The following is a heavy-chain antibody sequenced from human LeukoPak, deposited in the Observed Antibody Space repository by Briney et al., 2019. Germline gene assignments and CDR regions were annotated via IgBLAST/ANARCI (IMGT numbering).Heavy chain of an antibody. CDR2: MNPNSGNT. CDR3: ARLYITMVRGVIIFSGGMDV. CDR1: GYTFTSYD. D-gene: IGHD3-10*01. Sequence: GASVKVSCKASGYTFTSYDINWVRQATGQGLEWMGWMNPNSGNTGYAQKFQGRVTMTRNTSISTAYMELSSLRSEDTAVYYCARLYITMVRGVIIFSGGMDVWGKGTTVTISS. V-gene: IGHV1-8*01. J-gene: IGHJ6*04.